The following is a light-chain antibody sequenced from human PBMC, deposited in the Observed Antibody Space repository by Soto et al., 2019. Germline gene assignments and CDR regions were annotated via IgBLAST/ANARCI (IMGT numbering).Light chain of an antibody. CDR3: RQYNNGPPIT. V-gene: IGKV3-15*01. CDR1: LGISIN. J-gene: IGKJ5*01. CDR2: GAS. Sequence: EIVMTQSPATLSLSPGERVTLSCRASLGISINLAWYQQRPGQAPRLLIYGASTRTTGVPTRFSGSGSGTEFTLTIISRQSEDFAVYYCRQYNNGPPITFGQGTRLDI.